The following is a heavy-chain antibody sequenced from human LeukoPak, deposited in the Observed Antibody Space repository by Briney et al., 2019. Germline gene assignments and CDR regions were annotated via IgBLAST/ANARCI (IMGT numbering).Heavy chain of an antibody. CDR2: IWYDGSNK. Sequence: GGSLRLSCAASGFTFSSYGMHWVRQGPGKGLEWVAVIWYDGSNKYYADSVKGRFTISRDNSKNTLYLQMNSLRAEDTAVYYCAKEGRRYSSSWRRFDYCGQGTLVTVSS. J-gene: IGHJ4*02. V-gene: IGHV3-33*06. D-gene: IGHD6-13*01. CDR3: AKEGRRYSSSWRRFDY. CDR1: GFTFSSYG.